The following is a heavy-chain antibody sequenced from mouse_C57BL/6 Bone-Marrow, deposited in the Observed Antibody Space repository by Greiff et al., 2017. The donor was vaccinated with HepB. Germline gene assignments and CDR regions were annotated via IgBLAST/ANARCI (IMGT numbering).Heavy chain of an antibody. CDR3: SDSSGPYYFDY. CDR2: IDPENGDT. D-gene: IGHD3-2*02. V-gene: IGHV14-4*01. Sequence: EVQLQQSGAELVRPGASVKLSCTASGFNIKDAYMHWVKQRPEQGLEWIGWIDPENGDTEYASKFQGKATITADTSSNTAYLQLSSLTSEDTAVYYCSDSSGPYYFDYWGQGTTLTVSS. J-gene: IGHJ2*01. CDR1: GFNIKDAY.